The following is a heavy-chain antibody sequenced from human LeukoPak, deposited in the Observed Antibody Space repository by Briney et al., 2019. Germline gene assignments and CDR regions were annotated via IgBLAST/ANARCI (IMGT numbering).Heavy chain of an antibody. CDR3: ARVGQVATILDWFDP. V-gene: IGHV1-69*13. J-gene: IGHJ5*02. D-gene: IGHD5-12*01. CDR2: IIPIFGTA. CDR1: GGTFSSYA. Sequence: SVKVSCKASGGTFSSYAISWVRQAPGQGLEWMGGIIPIFGTANYAQKFQGRVTITADESTSTAYMELSSLRSEDTAVYYCARVGQVATILDWFDPWGQGTLVTVSS.